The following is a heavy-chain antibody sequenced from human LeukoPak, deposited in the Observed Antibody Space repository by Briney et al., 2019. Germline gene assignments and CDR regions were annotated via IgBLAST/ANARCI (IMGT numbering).Heavy chain of an antibody. CDR2: ISSSSYI. D-gene: IGHD3-16*02. CDR3: ARAAPDVWGSYRYTPYY. V-gene: IGHV3-21*01. Sequence: PGGSLRLSCAASGFTFSSYSMNWVRQAPGKGLEWVSSISSSSYIYYADSVKGRFTISRDNAKNSLYLQMNSLRAEDTAVYYCARAAPDVWGSYRYTPYYWGQGTLVTVSS. J-gene: IGHJ4*02. CDR1: GFTFSSYS.